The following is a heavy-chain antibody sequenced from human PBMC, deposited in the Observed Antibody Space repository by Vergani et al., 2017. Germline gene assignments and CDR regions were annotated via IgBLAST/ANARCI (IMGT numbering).Heavy chain of an antibody. CDR1: GGSISSYY. CDR2: IYYSGST. CDR3: ARGPDIVVVPAAIYYYYGMDV. J-gene: IGHJ6*02. Sequence: QVQLQESGPGLVKPSETLSLTCTVSGGSISSYYWSWIRQPPGKGLEWIGYIYYSGSTNYNPSLKSRVTISVDTSKNQFSLKLSSVTAVDTAVYYCARGPDIVVVPAAIYYYYGMDVWGQGTTVTVSS. V-gene: IGHV4-59*01. D-gene: IGHD2-2*01.